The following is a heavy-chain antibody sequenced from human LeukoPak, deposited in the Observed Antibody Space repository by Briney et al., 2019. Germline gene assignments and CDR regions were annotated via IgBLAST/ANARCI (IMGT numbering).Heavy chain of an antibody. D-gene: IGHD3-22*01. J-gene: IGHJ4*02. Sequence: GGSLRLSCAASGFTFSIYAMHWVRQAPGKGLEYVSAITSNGGSTYYANSVKGRFTISRDNSKNTLYLQMGSLRAEDMAVYYCARDTDLQYYDSSGYIYYFDYWGQGTVVTVSS. CDR1: GFTFSIYA. CDR2: ITSNGGST. V-gene: IGHV3-64*01. CDR3: ARDTDLQYYDSSGYIYYFDY.